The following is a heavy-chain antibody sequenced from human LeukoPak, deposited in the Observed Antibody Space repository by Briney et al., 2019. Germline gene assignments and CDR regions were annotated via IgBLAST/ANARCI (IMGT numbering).Heavy chain of an antibody. Sequence: GASVKVSCKASGYTFTSYGISWVRQAPGQGLEWMGWISAYNGNTNYAQKLQGRVTMTTDTSTSTAYMELRSLRSDDTAVYYCARGRYDILTGDMEWFDPWGQGTLVTVSS. V-gene: IGHV1-18*01. J-gene: IGHJ5*02. CDR1: GYTFTSYG. CDR3: ARGRYDILTGDMEWFDP. D-gene: IGHD3-9*01. CDR2: ISAYNGNT.